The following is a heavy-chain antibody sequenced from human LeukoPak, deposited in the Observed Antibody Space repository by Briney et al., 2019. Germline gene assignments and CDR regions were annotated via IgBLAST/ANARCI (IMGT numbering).Heavy chain of an antibody. V-gene: IGHV4-59*12. J-gene: IGHJ4*02. D-gene: IGHD2-2*01. Sequence: PSETLSLTCTVSGGSISSYYWSWIRQPPGKGLEWIGYGYYSGRTYYNPSLKSRLTISLDTSKNHFSLNLSSVTAADTAVYFCARDVRRRGASNYFDNWGQGTLVTVSS. CDR1: GGSISSYY. CDR3: ARDVRRRGASNYFDN. CDR2: GYYSGRT.